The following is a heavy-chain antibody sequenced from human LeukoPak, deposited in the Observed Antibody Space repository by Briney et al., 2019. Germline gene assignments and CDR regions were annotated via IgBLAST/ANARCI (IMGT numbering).Heavy chain of an antibody. V-gene: IGHV3-30-3*01. J-gene: IGHJ4*02. CDR3: ARAREFDY. CDR2: ISYDGSNK. CDR1: GFTFSSYA. Sequence: PGRSLRLSCAASGFTFSSYAMHWVRQAPGKGLEWVAVISYDGSNKYYADSVKGRFTISRDNSKNTLYLQMNSLRAEDTAVYYCARAREFDYWGQGTLVTASS.